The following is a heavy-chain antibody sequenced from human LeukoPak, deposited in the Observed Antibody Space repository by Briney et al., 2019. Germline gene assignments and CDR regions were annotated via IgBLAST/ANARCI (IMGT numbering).Heavy chain of an antibody. V-gene: IGHV3-23*01. CDR2: ISGTGGST. D-gene: IGHD2-8*02. Sequence: GGSLGLSCAASGFTFSSSAMNWVRQAPGKGLEWVSTISGTGGSTYYADSVRGRFTISRDNSKNTLYLQMNSLRAEDTAVYYCAKDPGGENYWGQGTLVTVSS. CDR3: AKDPGGENY. CDR1: GFTFSSSA. J-gene: IGHJ4*02.